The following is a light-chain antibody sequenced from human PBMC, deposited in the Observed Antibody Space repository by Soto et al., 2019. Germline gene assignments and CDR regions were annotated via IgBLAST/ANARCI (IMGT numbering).Light chain of an antibody. CDR2: DAF. V-gene: IGKV1-13*02. J-gene: IGKJ2*01. CDR3: QQFNSYPRT. CDR1: QGISSA. Sequence: AIPLTQSPSTLSASVGDRVTITCRASQGISSALAWYQQKPGKAPNILIYDAFSLESGVPSRFSGSGSGTDFILTISSLQAEDVATYYCQQFNSYPRTFGQGTKLEIK.